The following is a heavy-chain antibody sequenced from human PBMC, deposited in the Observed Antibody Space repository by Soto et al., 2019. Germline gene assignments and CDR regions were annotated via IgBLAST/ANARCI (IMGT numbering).Heavy chain of an antibody. V-gene: IGHV4-30-4*01. CDR1: GGSISSPDYY. CDR2: VYYRGSI. D-gene: IGHD3-16*01. J-gene: IGHJ5*01. CDR3: ARVTFTPNWFDS. Sequence: TSETLSLTCTVSGGSISSPDYYWSWIRQAPGKGLELIGYVYYRGSIYYTPSFESRVSVSIDTSKNQFSLRLTSVTAADSAVYFCARVTFTPNWFDSWGQGILVTVSS.